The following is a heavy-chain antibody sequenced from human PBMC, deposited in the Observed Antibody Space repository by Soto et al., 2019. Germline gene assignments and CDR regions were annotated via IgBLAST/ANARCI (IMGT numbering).Heavy chain of an antibody. V-gene: IGHV1-69*13. D-gene: IGHD3-16*02. CDR2: IIPIFGTA. Sequence: SVKVSCKASGGTFSSYAISWVRQAPGQGLEWMGGIIPIFGTANYAQKFQGRVTITADESTSTAYMELSSLRSEDTAVYYCARRGAYDYVWGSYRPVVPSVANYYYYGMDVWGQGITVTVSS. J-gene: IGHJ6*02. CDR1: GGTFSSYA. CDR3: ARRGAYDYVWGSYRPVVPSVANYYYYGMDV.